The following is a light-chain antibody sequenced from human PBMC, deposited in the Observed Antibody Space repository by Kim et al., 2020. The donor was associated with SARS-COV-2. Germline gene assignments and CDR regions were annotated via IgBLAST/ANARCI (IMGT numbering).Light chain of an antibody. CDR3: LQEHNYPYP. V-gene: IGKV1-6*01. CDR2: ASS. CDR1: QGVSND. Sequence: AIQMTQSPSSLSASVGDRVTITCRASQGVSNDLAWYQQKPGKAPQLLIHASSPSQRGVPSRFSGSGSGTDFTLTISSLQPEDVATYYCLQEHNYPYPFGQGTKLGI. J-gene: IGKJ2*01.